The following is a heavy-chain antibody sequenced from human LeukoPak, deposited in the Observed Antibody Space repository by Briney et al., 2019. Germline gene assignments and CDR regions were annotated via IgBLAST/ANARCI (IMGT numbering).Heavy chain of an antibody. CDR1: GFTFSSYD. D-gene: IGHD3-22*01. J-gene: IGHJ6*02. CDR3: ARDHNYYDSKTARYYYYGMDV. Sequence: PGGSLRLSCAASGFTFSSYDMHWVRQATGKGLEWVSAIGTAGDTYYPGSVKGRFTISRENAKNSLYLQMNSLRAGDTAVYYCARDHNYYDSKTARYYYYGMDVWGQGTTVTVSS. V-gene: IGHV3-13*01. CDR2: IGTAGDT.